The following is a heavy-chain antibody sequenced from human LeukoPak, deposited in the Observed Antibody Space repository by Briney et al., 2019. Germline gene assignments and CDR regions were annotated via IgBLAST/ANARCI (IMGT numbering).Heavy chain of an antibody. CDR1: GYTFTSYD. D-gene: IGHD3-22*01. CDR3: ARSITYYYDSSGYYLGERNKITAIDY. Sequence: GASVKVSCKASGYTFTSYDINWARQATGQGLEWMGWMNPNSGNTGYAQKFQGRVTMTRNTSISTAYMELSSLRSEDTAVYYRARSITYYYDSSGYYLGERNKITAIDYWGQGTLVTVSS. J-gene: IGHJ4*02. CDR2: MNPNSGNT. V-gene: IGHV1-8*01.